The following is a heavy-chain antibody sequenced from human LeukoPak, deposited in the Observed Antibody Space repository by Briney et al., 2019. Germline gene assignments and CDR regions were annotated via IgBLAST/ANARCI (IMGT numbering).Heavy chain of an antibody. D-gene: IGHD3-22*01. CDR2: ISAYNGNT. V-gene: IGHV1-18*01. CDR1: GYTFTSYG. CDR3: ATVLQDYYDSSGYSLEYFQH. Sequence: ASVKVSCKASGYTFTSYGISWVRQAPGQGLEWMGWISAYNGNTNYAQKLQGRVTMTTDTSTSTAYMELRSLRSDDTAVYYCATVLQDYYDSSGYSLEYFQHWGQGTLVTVSS. J-gene: IGHJ1*01.